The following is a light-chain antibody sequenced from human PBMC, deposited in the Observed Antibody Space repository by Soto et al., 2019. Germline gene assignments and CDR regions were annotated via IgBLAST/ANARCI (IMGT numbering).Light chain of an antibody. Sequence: LTQSPGTLSLSPGERATLSCRASQSVSRNLAWYQLKPGQAPRLLIYGASTRATGIPARFSGSGSGTEFTLTISSLQSEDFAVYYCQQHNNWPPLTFGGGTKVDIK. CDR3: QQHNNWPPLT. CDR1: QSVSRN. J-gene: IGKJ4*01. CDR2: GAS. V-gene: IGKV3-15*01.